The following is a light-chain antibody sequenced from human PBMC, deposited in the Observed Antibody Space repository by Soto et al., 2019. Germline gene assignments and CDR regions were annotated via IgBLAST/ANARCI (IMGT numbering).Light chain of an antibody. V-gene: IGKV1-5*03. CDR2: KAF. Sequence: DIQMTQSPSTLSASAGDRVTITCRASQSISTWLAWYQQKPGKAPKLLIYKAFSLETGVPSRFSGSGSGTEFTLTISSLQTDDFATYYCQQYNSYPYTFGQGTKLEIK. CDR1: QSISTW. J-gene: IGKJ2*01. CDR3: QQYNSYPYT.